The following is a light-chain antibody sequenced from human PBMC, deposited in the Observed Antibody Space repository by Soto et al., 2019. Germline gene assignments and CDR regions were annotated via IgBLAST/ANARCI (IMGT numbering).Light chain of an antibody. CDR2: DAS. CDR1: QNIFTC. Sequence: DIQMTQSPSTLSASVGDRVTITCRASQNIFTCLALCQQTPVTAPKLLISDASTLESGVPSRFGGSGSGTETTITITRLQDDDFASYCQQQGIWHWTFGQGTKVDIK. J-gene: IGKJ1*01. V-gene: IGKV1-5*01. CDR3: QQGIWHWT.